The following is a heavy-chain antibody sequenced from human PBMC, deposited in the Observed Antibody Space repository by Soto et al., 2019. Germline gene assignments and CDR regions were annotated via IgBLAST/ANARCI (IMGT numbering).Heavy chain of an antibody. J-gene: IGHJ4*02. CDR3: AKGYPIVVAPVDRISINN. Sequence: GGSLRLSCEASGFTFRSYGMHWVRQAPGKGLEWVALISFDGSYKDYADSVKGRFTISRDNSKNALYLQMSTLRVEDTAMYYCAKGYPIVVAPVDRISINNWGQGTLVTVSS. CDR2: ISFDGSYK. D-gene: IGHD2-2*01. CDR1: GFTFRSYG. V-gene: IGHV3-30*18.